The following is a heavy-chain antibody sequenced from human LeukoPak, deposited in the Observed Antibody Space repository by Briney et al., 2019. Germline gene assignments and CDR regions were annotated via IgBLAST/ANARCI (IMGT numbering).Heavy chain of an antibody. V-gene: IGHV4-39*02. J-gene: IGHJ4*02. Sequence: SETLSLTCSVSGDSITTRTYYWGWVRQSPGKGLEWIGSINYSGSTYYNPSLKSRVTMSVDIYKNHFSLELTFVTAADTAVYYCASGIDARSDSSDWGQGTLVTVSS. D-gene: IGHD6-19*01. CDR1: GDSITTRTYY. CDR3: ASGIDARSDSSD. CDR2: INYSGST.